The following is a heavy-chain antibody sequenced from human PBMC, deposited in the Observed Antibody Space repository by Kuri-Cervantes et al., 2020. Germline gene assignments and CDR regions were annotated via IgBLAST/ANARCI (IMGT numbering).Heavy chain of an antibody. CDR2: ISYDGSNK. V-gene: IGHV3-30*07. CDR3: AQGHCSGGSCPISYFDY. CDR1: GFTFSSYA. J-gene: IGHJ4*02. Sequence: GGSLRLSCAASGFTFSSYAMHWVRQAPGKGLEWVAVISYDGSNKYYADSVKGRFTISRDNAKNSLYLQMNSLRAEDTAVYYCAQGHCSGGSCPISYFDYWGQGTLVTVSS. D-gene: IGHD2-15*01.